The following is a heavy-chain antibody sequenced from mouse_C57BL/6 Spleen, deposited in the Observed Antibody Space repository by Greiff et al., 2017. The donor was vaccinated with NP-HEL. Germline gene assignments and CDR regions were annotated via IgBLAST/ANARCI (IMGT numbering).Heavy chain of an antibody. CDR2: IDPSDSYT. CDR3: AREVVCFDY. CDR1: GYTFTSYW. D-gene: IGHD1-1*02. V-gene: IGHV1-59*01. J-gene: IGHJ2*01. Sequence: QVQLQQPGAELVRPGTSVKLSCKASGYTFTSYWMHWVKQRPGQGLEWIGVIDPSDSYTNYNQKFKGKATLTVDTSSSTAYMQLSSLTSEDSAVYYCAREVVCFDYWGQGTTLTVSS.